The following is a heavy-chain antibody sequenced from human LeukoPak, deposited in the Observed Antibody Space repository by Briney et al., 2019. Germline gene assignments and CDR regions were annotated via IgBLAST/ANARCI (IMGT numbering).Heavy chain of an antibody. CDR2: IHSGGTT. CDR3: ARDSDSGYGPFAS. Sequence: GGPLRLSCEASGFTVSNNYMSWVRQAPGKGLEWVSVIHSGGTTNYADSVQGRFTISRDNSKTTVYLHMNSLRAEDTAVYYCARDSDSGYGPFASWGQGTLVTVSS. J-gene: IGHJ4*02. V-gene: IGHV3-53*01. D-gene: IGHD5-12*01. CDR1: GFTVSNNY.